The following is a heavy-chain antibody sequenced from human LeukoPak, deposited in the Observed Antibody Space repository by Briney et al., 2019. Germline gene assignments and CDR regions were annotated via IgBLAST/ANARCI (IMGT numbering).Heavy chain of an antibody. CDR2: INRDGSRT. CDR1: GFTFSNHW. CDR3: ARIPYYDFWSGYSD. V-gene: IGHV3-74*01. J-gene: IGHJ4*02. Sequence: GGSLRLSCAASGFTFSNHWMHWVRQAPGKGLMWVSRINRDGSRTDYADSVKGRFTISRDDAKNTLYLQVNSLRAEDTAVYYCARIPYYDFWSGYSDWGQGTLVTVSS. D-gene: IGHD3-3*01.